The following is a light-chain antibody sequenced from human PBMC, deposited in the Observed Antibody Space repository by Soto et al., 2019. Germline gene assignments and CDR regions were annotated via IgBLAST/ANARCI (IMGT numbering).Light chain of an antibody. Sequence: EIVLTQSPATLSLSPGERATVSCRASQSVSSYLAWYQQKPGQAPRLLIYDASNRATGIPVRFSGSGSGTEFTLTISSLQSEDFAVYYCQQYNNWPPRWTFGQGTKVDIK. CDR1: QSVSSY. V-gene: IGKV3-11*01. J-gene: IGKJ1*01. CDR3: QQYNNWPPRWT. CDR2: DAS.